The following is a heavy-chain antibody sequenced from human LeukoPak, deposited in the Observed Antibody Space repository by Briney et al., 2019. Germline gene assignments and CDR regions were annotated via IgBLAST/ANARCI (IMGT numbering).Heavy chain of an antibody. CDR1: GGSISSYY. V-gene: IGHV4-59*08. D-gene: IGHD2/OR15-2a*01. Sequence: SETLSLTCTVSGGSISSYYWSWIRQPPGKGLEWIAYISDIGSINYNPSLKSRVAISLDTSKNQFSLKLSSVTAADTAVYYCAGHHPRNTVDFWGQGTLVTVSS. CDR2: ISDIGSI. J-gene: IGHJ4*02. CDR3: AGHHPRNTVDF.